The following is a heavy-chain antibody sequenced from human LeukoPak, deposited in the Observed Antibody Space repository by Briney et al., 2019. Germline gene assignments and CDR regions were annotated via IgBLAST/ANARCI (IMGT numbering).Heavy chain of an antibody. V-gene: IGHV3-23*01. Sequence: GGSLRLSCAASGFTFSSYAMSWVRQAPGKGLEWVSAISGSGGSTYYADSVKGRLTISRDNSKNTLYLQTNSLRAEDTAVYYCANYNWNYGMDVWGKGTTVTVSS. CDR2: ISGSGGST. CDR3: ANYNWNYGMDV. J-gene: IGHJ6*04. CDR1: GFTFSSYA. D-gene: IGHD1-20*01.